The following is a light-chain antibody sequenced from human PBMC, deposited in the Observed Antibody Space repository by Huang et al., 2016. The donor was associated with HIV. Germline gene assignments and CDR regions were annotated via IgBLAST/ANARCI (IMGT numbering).Light chain of an antibody. J-gene: IGKJ2*01. CDR1: QSVSSY. Sequence: EIVLTQSPATLSLSPGDRATLSCRASQSVSSYFAWYQQKPGQAPRLLICATSNRATGVPARVSGSGSGTDFTLTISSLEPEDFANYYCQQRISWPPSYTFGQGTKVEI. CDR3: QQRISWPPSYT. CDR2: ATS. V-gene: IGKV3-11*01.